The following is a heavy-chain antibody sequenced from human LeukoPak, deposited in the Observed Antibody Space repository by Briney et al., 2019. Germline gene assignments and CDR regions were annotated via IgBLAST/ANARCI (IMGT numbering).Heavy chain of an antibody. CDR3: ARERGLVPAASLDFDY. CDR1: GGSFSGYY. Sequence: PSETLSLTCAVYGGSFSGYYWSWIRQPPGKELEWIGEINHSGSTNYNPSLKSRVTISVDTSKNQFSLKLSSVTAADTAVYYCARERGLVPAASLDFDYWGQGTLVTVSS. V-gene: IGHV4-34*01. D-gene: IGHD2-2*01. CDR2: INHSGST. J-gene: IGHJ4*02.